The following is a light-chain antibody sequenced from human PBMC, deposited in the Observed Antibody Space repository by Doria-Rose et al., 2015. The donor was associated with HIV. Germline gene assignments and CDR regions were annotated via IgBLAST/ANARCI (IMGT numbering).Light chain of an antibody. Sequence: DIRVTQSPESLGMSLGEWANINCKSNQSLLYTSKNYLAWYQQKPGQPPKLLIYWASTRQSGVPARFSGSGSGTDFTLTISSLEAEDVAVYYCQQYYDTPSFGPGTTVDIK. CDR1: QSLLYTSKNY. CDR3: QQYYDTPS. CDR2: WAS. V-gene: IGKV4-1*01. J-gene: IGKJ3*01.